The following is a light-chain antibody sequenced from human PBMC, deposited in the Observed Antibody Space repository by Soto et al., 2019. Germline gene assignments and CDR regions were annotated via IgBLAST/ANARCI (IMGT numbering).Light chain of an antibody. CDR3: QQYGSSPIT. J-gene: IGKJ5*01. V-gene: IGKV3-20*01. Sequence: EVVLTQSPGTLSLSPGERATLSCRASQSVSSYLAWYQQKPGQAPRLLIYDASNRATGIPARFSCSESGTDFTLTISRLEREDFAVYYCQQYGSSPITFGQGTRREIK. CDR1: QSVSSY. CDR2: DAS.